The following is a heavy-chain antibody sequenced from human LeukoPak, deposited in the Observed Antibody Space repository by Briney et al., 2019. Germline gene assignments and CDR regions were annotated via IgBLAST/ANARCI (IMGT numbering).Heavy chain of an antibody. CDR3: ARDQDSSGYYRALDY. CDR2: IWYDGSNN. V-gene: IGHV3-33*01. CDR1: GFTFSSYG. Sequence: PGGSLRLSCAASGFTFSSYGMHWVRQAPGKGLEWVGVIWYDGSNNYYTDSVKGRFTISRDKSKITLYLQMNSLRAEDTAVYYCARDQDSSGYYRALDYWGQGTLVTVPS. J-gene: IGHJ4*02. D-gene: IGHD3-22*01.